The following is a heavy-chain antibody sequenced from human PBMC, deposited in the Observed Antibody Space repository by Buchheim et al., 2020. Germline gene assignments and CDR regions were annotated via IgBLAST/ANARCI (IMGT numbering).Heavy chain of an antibody. Sequence: EVQLLESGGGLVQRGGSLRLSCAASGFTFSSYAMSWVRQAPGEGLEWVLAISGSGGSTYYAHCVKGRFTISRDNAKHQLYLQMNSLRAEDTAVYYCAKDLIVNGGWPDLTGDYWGQGTL. D-gene: IGHD2-8*01. CDR2: ISGSGGST. CDR1: GFTFSSYA. V-gene: IGHV3-23*01. J-gene: IGHJ4*02. CDR3: AKDLIVNGGWPDLTGDY.